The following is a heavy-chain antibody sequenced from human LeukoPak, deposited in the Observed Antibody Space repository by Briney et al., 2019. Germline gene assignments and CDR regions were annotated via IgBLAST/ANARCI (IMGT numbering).Heavy chain of an antibody. D-gene: IGHD6-13*01. CDR3: AKGPTPGIAAAGMGGYFDY. Sequence: GGSLRLSCAASGFTFDDYAMHWVRHAPGKGLEWVSGISWNSGSIGYADSVKGRFTISRDNAKNSLYLQMNSLRAEDTALYYCAKGPTPGIAAAGMGGYFDYWGQGTLVTVSS. CDR2: ISWNSGSI. J-gene: IGHJ4*02. V-gene: IGHV3-9*01. CDR1: GFTFDDYA.